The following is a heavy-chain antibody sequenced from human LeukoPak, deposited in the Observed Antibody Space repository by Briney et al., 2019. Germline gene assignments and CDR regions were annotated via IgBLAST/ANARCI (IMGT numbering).Heavy chain of an antibody. CDR1: GDSISSGDYY. Sequence: SETLSLTCTVSGDSISSGDYYWSWIRQPPGKGLEWIGNIYYSGSSFYNPSLKSRLTISVDTSKNQFSLKLSSVTAADTAVYYCARDHGDYVGYFDYWGRGSLVTVSS. D-gene: IGHD4-17*01. V-gene: IGHV4-30-4*01. CDR2: IYYSGSS. J-gene: IGHJ4*02. CDR3: ARDHGDYVGYFDY.